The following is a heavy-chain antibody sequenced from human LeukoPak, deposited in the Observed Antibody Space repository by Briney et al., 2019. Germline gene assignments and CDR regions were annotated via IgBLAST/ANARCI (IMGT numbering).Heavy chain of an antibody. CDR1: GFTFSNAW. V-gene: IGHV3-23*01. CDR2: ITSSGATT. CDR3: AKEFIAGDGHVDCDS. D-gene: IGHD5-24*01. J-gene: IGHJ4*02. Sequence: PGGSLRLSCAASGFTFSNAWMSWVRQAPGKGLEWVSSITSSGATTYYADSVKGRFTISRDISKNTLYLQMNSLTAEDSAAYYCAKEFIAGDGHVDCDSWGQGTLVTVSS.